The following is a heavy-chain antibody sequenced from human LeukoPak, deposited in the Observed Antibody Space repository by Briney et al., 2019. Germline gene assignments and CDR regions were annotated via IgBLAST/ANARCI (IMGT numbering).Heavy chain of an antibody. D-gene: IGHD6-6*01. Sequence: ASVKVSCKASGYTFTSYDINWVRQATGQGLEWMGWVNPNSGNTGYAQKFQGRVTMTRNTSISTAYMELSSLRSEDTAVYYCARDGRIAAHQNWFDPWGQGTLVTVSS. V-gene: IGHV1-8*01. J-gene: IGHJ5*02. CDR3: ARDGRIAAHQNWFDP. CDR2: VNPNSGNT. CDR1: GYTFTSYD.